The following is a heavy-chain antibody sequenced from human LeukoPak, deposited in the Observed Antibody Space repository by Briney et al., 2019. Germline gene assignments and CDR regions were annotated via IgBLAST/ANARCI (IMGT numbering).Heavy chain of an antibody. CDR3: ARGIAAAGASIHYYYYMDV. CDR1: GGSISSSSYY. Sequence: PSETLSLTCTVSGGSISSSSYYWGWIRQPPGKGLEWIGSIYYSGSTYYNPSLKSRVTISVDTSKNQFSLKLSSVTAADTAVYYCARGIAAAGASIHYYYYMDVWGKGTTVTVSS. CDR2: IYYSGST. J-gene: IGHJ6*03. V-gene: IGHV4-39*07. D-gene: IGHD6-13*01.